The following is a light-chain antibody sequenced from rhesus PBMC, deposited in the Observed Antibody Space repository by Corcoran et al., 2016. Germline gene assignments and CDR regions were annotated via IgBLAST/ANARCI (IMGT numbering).Light chain of an antibody. CDR1: QAISSY. Sequence: DIQMSQSPSSLSSSVGDTVTITCRASQAISSYLNWFRQKPGKAHKLLIYDASSLESGATSRFSGSGSGTDFTLTISSLKPEYVAAYYCLQHNSYPFTFGPGNKLDIK. CDR3: LQHNSYPFT. CDR2: DAS. V-gene: IGKV1-28*03. J-gene: IGKJ3*01.